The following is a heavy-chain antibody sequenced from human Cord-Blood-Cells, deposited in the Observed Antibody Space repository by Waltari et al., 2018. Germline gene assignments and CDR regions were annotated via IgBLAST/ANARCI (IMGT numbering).Heavy chain of an antibody. CDR2: VIHSRST. CDR1: GGSFSGYY. V-gene: IGHV4-34*12. J-gene: IGHJ3*02. D-gene: IGHD6-19*01. Sequence: QVQLQQWGAGLLKPSETLSLTCAVCGGSFSGYYWSWIRQPPGKGLEWIGEVIHSRSTNSSPSLMRRVTLSVDTPKHQFSLKLSSGTAADTAVYYCARLGYSSGWYAFDIWGQGTMVTVSS. CDR3: ARLGYSSGWYAFDI.